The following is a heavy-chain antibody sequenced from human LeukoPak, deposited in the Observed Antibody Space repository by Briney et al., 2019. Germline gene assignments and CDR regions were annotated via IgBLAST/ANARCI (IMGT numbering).Heavy chain of an antibody. D-gene: IGHD4-17*01. Sequence: SETLSLTCAVSGGFISSGGYSWSWIRQPPGKGLEWIGYIYHSGSTYYNPSLKSRVTISVDRSKNQFSLKLSSVTAADTAVYYCARTYGDSLIDYWGQGTLVTVSS. CDR2: IYHSGST. J-gene: IGHJ4*02. CDR3: ARTYGDSLIDY. CDR1: GGFISSGGYS. V-gene: IGHV4-30-2*01.